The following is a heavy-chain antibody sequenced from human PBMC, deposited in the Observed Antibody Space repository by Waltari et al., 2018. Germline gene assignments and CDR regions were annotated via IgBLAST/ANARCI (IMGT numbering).Heavy chain of an antibody. J-gene: IGHJ4*02. CDR1: GGSIDSGSYY. CDR3: ARGPLLSKVDY. Sequence: QVQLQASGPRLVKPSQTLSLTCTVSGGSIDSGSYYWSWIRQPAGKGLEWIGRIYTSGSTNYNPSLKSRVTISVDTSKNQFSLNLSSVTAADTAVYYCARGPLLSKVDYWGQGTLVTVSS. V-gene: IGHV4-61*02. D-gene: IGHD1-26*01. CDR2: IYTSGST.